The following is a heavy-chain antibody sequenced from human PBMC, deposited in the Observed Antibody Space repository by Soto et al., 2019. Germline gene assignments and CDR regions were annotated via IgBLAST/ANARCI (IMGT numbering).Heavy chain of an antibody. CDR1: GFTFSSYA. V-gene: IGHV3-23*01. Sequence: CGSLRLSCAASGFTFSSYAMSWVRQAPGKGLEWVSAISGSGGSTYYADSVKGRFTISRDNSKNTLYLQMNSLRAEDTAVYYCANETTSSVGYGMDVWGQGTKVTVPS. D-gene: IGHD4-17*01. CDR2: ISGSGGST. CDR3: ANETTSSVGYGMDV. J-gene: IGHJ6*02.